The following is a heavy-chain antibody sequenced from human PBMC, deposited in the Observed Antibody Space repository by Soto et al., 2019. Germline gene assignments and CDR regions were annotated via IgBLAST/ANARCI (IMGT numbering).Heavy chain of an antibody. CDR3: ARGYSSSSNAFDI. D-gene: IGHD6-6*01. Sequence: SETLSLTCTVSGGSISSYYWSWIRQPPGKGLEWIGYIYYSGSTNYNPSLKSRVTISVDTSKNQFSLKLSSATAADTAVYYCARGYSSSSNAFDIWGQGTMVTVSS. CDR1: GGSISSYY. V-gene: IGHV4-59*01. CDR2: IYYSGST. J-gene: IGHJ3*02.